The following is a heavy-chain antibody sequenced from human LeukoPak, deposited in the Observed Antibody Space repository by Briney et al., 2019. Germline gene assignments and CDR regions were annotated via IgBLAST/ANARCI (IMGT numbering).Heavy chain of an antibody. CDR1: GGSFSGYY. CDR2: INHSGST. CDR3: ARGKGEYQLLSHYYYMDV. Sequence: SETLSLTCAVYGGSFSGYYWSWIRQPPGKGLEWIGEINHSGSTNYNPSLKSRVTISVDTSKNQFSLKLSSVTAADTAVYYCARGKGEYQLLSHYYYMDVWGKGTTVTVSS. D-gene: IGHD2-2*01. V-gene: IGHV4-34*01. J-gene: IGHJ6*03.